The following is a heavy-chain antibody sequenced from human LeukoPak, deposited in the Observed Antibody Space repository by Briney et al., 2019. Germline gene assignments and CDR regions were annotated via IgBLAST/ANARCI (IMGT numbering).Heavy chain of an antibody. Sequence: SETLSLTGTVSGGSNSSSSYYWSWIRQPPGKGLEWIGEINHSGSTNYNPSLKSRVTISVDTSKNQFSLKLSSVTAADTAVYYCARHRTVIVGATLWGQGTLVTVSS. D-gene: IGHD1-26*01. J-gene: IGHJ4*02. CDR1: GGSNSSSSYY. CDR2: INHSGST. CDR3: ARHRTVIVGATL. V-gene: IGHV4-39*01.